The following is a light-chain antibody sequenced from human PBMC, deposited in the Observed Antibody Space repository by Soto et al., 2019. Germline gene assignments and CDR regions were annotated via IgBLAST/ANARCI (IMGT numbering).Light chain of an antibody. Sequence: QPVLTQPASVSGSPGQSITSSCTGTSSDVGSYNLVSWYQQHPGKAPKLMIYEVSKRPSGVSNRFSGSKSGNTASLTISGLQAEDEADYYCCSYAGSSTVVFGGGTKLTVL. V-gene: IGLV2-23*02. CDR1: SSDVGSYNL. CDR2: EVS. CDR3: CSYAGSSTVV. J-gene: IGLJ2*01.